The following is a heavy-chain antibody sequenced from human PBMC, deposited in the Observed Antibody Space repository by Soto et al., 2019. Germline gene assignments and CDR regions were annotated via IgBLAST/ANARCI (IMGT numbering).Heavy chain of an antibody. V-gene: IGHV1-69*13. CDR1: GGTFSSYA. J-gene: IGHJ5*02. CDR3: AREVGDCSSTSCPNWFDP. Sequence: SVKVSCKASGGTFSSYAIGWVRQAPGQGLEWMGGIIPIFGTANYAQKFQGRVTITADESTSTAYMELSSLRSEDTAVYYCAREVGDCSSTSCPNWFDPWGQGTLVTVSS. D-gene: IGHD2-2*01. CDR2: IIPIFGTA.